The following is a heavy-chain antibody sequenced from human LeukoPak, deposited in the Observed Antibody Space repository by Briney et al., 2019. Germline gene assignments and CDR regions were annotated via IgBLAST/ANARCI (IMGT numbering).Heavy chain of an antibody. Sequence: PSETLSLTCTVSGGSISSHYWSWLRQPPGKGLEWLGYIYYSGSTNYNPSLKSRVTISVDTSKNQFSLKLSSVTPADTAVYYCARGLVVPAAMGYFDYWGQGTLVTVSS. V-gene: IGHV4-59*08. J-gene: IGHJ4*02. D-gene: IGHD2-2*01. CDR1: GGSISSHY. CDR2: IYYSGST. CDR3: ARGLVVPAAMGYFDY.